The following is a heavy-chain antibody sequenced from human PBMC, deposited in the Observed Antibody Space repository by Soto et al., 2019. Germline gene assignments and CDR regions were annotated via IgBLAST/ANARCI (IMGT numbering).Heavy chain of an antibody. D-gene: IGHD3-9*01. CDR3: GNPDYDILPGPPAV. V-gene: IGHV1-3*01. CDR1: GYTFTSYA. Sequence: ASVKVSCKASGYTFTSYAMHWVRQAPGQRLEWMGWINAGNGNTKYSQKFQGRVTITRDTSASTAYTELSSLRSEDTAVYYCGNPDYDILPGPPAVWGQGPTVPSP. CDR2: INAGNGNT. J-gene: IGHJ6*02.